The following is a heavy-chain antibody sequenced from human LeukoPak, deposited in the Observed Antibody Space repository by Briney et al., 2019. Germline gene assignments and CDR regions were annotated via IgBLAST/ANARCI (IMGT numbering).Heavy chain of an antibody. V-gene: IGHV4-39*01. Sequence: KPSETLSLTFTVSGGSISSYYWGWIRQPPGKGREWIWSIYYSGSTYYNPSLKSRVTISVDTSKNQFSLKLSSVTAADTAVYYSARHSSPRGEQQLVPYYYYYMDVWGQGTTVTVSS. CDR3: ARHSSPRGEQQLVPYYYYYMDV. CDR2: IYYSGST. D-gene: IGHD6-13*01. CDR1: GGSISSYY. J-gene: IGHJ6*03.